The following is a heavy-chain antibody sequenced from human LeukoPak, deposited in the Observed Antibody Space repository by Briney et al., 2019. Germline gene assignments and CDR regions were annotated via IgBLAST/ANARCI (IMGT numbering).Heavy chain of an antibody. CDR2: IYYSGST. CDR1: GGSISPYY. J-gene: IGHJ5*02. CDR3: ARGDGDYGWFDP. V-gene: IGHV4-59*01. Sequence: SETLSLTCTVSGGSISPYYWSWIRQPPGKGLEWIGYIYYSGSTNYNPSLKSRVTISVDTSKNHFSLKLSSVTAADTAVYYCARGDGDYGWFDPWGQGTLVTVSS. D-gene: IGHD4-17*01.